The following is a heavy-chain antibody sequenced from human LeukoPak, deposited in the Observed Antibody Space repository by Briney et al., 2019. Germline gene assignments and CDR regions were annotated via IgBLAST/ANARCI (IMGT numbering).Heavy chain of an antibody. V-gene: IGHV3-11*01. CDR2: MSSGGNTI. CDR1: GFTFSDSY. J-gene: IGHJ4*02. CDR3: ATGSSGTF. Sequence: GGSLRLSCAASGFTFSDSYMSWIRQAPGKGLEYVSYMSSGGNTIYYADSVKGRFAISRDIAKNSLYLQMNSLRAEDTAVYYCATGSSGTFWGQGTLVTVSS. D-gene: IGHD1-26*01.